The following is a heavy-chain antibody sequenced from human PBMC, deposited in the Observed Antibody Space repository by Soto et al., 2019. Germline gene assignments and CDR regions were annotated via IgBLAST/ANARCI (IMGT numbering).Heavy chain of an antibody. CDR2: ILDSGTT. Sequence: LSLTCFVSGGSVSRGSYYWTWIRQPPGKGLEWIGYILDSGTTDYNPSLKSRVTMSVDTSKNQFSLNLRSVTAADTAVYYCARQRVLPAQYYFDSWGQGVVVTVSS. V-gene: IGHV4-61*01. CDR1: GGSVSRGSYY. D-gene: IGHD6-13*01. J-gene: IGHJ4*02. CDR3: ARQRVLPAQYYFDS.